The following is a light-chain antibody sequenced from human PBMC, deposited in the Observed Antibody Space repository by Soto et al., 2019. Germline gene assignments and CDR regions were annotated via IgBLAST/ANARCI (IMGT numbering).Light chain of an antibody. V-gene: IGKV1-5*03. J-gene: IGKJ1*01. CDR1: QSITIW. Sequence: DIQMTQSPSTLSASVGDRVTITCRASQSITIWLALYQQKSGKAPNLIIYKASILENGVPSRFSGSGTGTEFTLTINTLQPDDCATYYCQQYSSYSWTFGQGTKVQIK. CDR2: KAS. CDR3: QQYSSYSWT.